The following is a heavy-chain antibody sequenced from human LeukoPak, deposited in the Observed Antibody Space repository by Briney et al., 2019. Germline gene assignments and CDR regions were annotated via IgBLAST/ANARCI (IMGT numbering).Heavy chain of an antibody. CDR3: AKSYGSGSHYGMDV. D-gene: IGHD3-10*01. CDR2: ISGSGGST. J-gene: IGHJ6*02. Sequence: PGGSLRLSCAAAGFSFSSYWMSWVRQAPGKGLEWVSAISGSGGSTYYADSVKGRFTISRDNSKNTLYLQMNSLRAEDTAVYYCAKSYGSGSHYGMDVWGQGTTVTVSS. CDR1: GFSFSSYW. V-gene: IGHV3-23*01.